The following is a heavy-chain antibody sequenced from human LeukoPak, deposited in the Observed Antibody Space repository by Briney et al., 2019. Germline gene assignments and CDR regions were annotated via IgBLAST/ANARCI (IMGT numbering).Heavy chain of an antibody. J-gene: IGHJ4*02. D-gene: IGHD2-2*02. Sequence: PSETLSLTCAVYGGSFSGYYWSWIRQPPGKGLEWIGEINYSGSTNYNPSLKSRVTISVDTSKNQFSLRLSSVTAADTAVYYCARGIVVVPTAISLSRPGARFDYWGQGTLVTVSS. CDR1: GGSFSGYY. CDR2: INYSGST. V-gene: IGHV4-34*01. CDR3: ARGIVVVPTAISLSRPGARFDY.